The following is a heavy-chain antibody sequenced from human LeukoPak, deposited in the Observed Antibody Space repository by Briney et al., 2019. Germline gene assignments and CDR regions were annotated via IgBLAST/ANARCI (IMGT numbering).Heavy chain of an antibody. J-gene: IGHJ4*02. CDR2: IKQDGSEK. Sequence: QPGGSLRLSCAASGFTFSTYWMNWVRQAPGKGLEWVANIKQDGSEKNYVDSVKGRFTISRDNAKNSLYLRMNSLRVEDTAVYYCARDLDSYGWFDYWGQGTLVTVSS. CDR1: GFTFSTYW. V-gene: IGHV3-7*01. D-gene: IGHD5-18*01. CDR3: ARDLDSYGWFDY.